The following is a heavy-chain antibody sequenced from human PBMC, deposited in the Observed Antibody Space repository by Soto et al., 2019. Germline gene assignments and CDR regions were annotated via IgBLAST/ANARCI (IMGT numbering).Heavy chain of an antibody. V-gene: IGHV3-23*01. CDR3: AKNQERELPRVIDF. J-gene: IGHJ4*02. Sequence: GGSLRISCATSGLTFSNYAMSWVRQAPGGGLEWVSSMSGSSSTTYYADSVRGRFTISRDRSKNTLYLQMSSLRAEDTALYYCAKNQERELPRVIDFWGQGTLVTVSS. CDR2: MSGSSSTT. CDR1: GLTFSNYA. D-gene: IGHD1-7*01.